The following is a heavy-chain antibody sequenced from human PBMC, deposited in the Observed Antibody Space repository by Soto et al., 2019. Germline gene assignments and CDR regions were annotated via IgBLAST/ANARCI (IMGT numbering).Heavy chain of an antibody. CDR1: GFIFSIYE. CDR2: ISHGGGAT. J-gene: IGHJ6*02. D-gene: IGHD6-19*01. CDR3: ARKSQWLSGYIYHGMDV. Sequence: PGGSLRLSCAGSGFIFSIYEFNWVRVAPGKGLEWVSYISHGGGATHYGDSVKGRFTISRDDATSSLYLQMDSLRVEDTAVYFCARKSQWLSGYIYHGMDVWGQGITVTVSS. V-gene: IGHV3-48*03.